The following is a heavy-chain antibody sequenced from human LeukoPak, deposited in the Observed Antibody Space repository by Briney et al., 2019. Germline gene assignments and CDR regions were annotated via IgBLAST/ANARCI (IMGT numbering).Heavy chain of an antibody. CDR3: AGDYYGSGSYTDY. V-gene: IGHV3-33*01. CDR1: GFTFSSYG. CDR2: IWYDGSNK. Sequence: GGSLTLSRAASGFTFSSYGMQWVRQAPGKGLEWVAVIWYDGSNKYYADSVKGRFTISRDNSKNTLYLQMNSLRAEDTAVYYCAGDYYGSGSYTDYWGQGTLVTVSS. J-gene: IGHJ4*02. D-gene: IGHD3-10*01.